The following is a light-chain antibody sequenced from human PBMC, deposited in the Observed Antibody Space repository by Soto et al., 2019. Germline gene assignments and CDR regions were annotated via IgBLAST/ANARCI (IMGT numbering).Light chain of an antibody. CDR2: GAS. CDR3: QQYGSSPPYT. J-gene: IGKJ2*01. CDR1: QSVGSSY. V-gene: IGKV3-20*01. Sequence: EIVLTQSPGTLSLSPGERATLSCRASQSVGSSYLAWYQQKPGQAPRLLIYGASSSATGIPDRFSGSGSGTDFTLTISRLEPEDFAVYYCQQYGSSPPYTFGQGTKVEIK.